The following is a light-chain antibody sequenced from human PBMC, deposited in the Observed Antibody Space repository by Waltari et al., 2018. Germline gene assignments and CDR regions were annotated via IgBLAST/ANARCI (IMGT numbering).Light chain of an antibody. CDR3: CSFAGGNNFEVI. J-gene: IGLJ2*01. V-gene: IGLV2-23*02. CDR2: EVS. Sequence: QSALTQPASVSGSPGQSITISCTGTSSNVENYNLVSWYQHHPCKAPKLFIYEVSKRPAGISNRFSGSTSGNTASLTISGLQAEDESDYYCCSFAGGNNFEVIFGGGTRLTVL. CDR1: SSNVENYNL.